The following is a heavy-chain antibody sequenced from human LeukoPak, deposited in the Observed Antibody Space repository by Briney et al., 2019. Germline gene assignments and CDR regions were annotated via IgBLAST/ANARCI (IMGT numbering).Heavy chain of an antibody. CDR1: GFSFSNFG. V-gene: IGHV3-21*01. J-gene: IGHJ4*02. CDR2: ISSSSTSI. CDR3: TRDLEY. Sequence: GGSLRLSCAASGFSFSNFGMNWVRQAPGKGLEWVSSISSSSTSIFYADSVKGRFTTSRDNAKNSLYLQMSSLRVEDTAVYYCTRDLEYWGQGVLVTVSS.